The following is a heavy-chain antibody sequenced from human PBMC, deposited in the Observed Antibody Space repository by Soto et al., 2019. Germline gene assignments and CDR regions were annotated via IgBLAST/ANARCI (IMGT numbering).Heavy chain of an antibody. V-gene: IGHV4-34*01. CDR2: INHSGST. CDR3: ARARGRCSSTSCYEIDY. J-gene: IGHJ4*02. Sequence: QVQLQQWGAGLLKPSETLSLTCAVYGGSFSGYYWSWIRQPPGKGLEWIGEINHSGSTNYNPSLKCLVSISVDTSNNHFSLKLRSVTAADTAVYYSARARGRCSSTSCYEIDYWGQGTLVTVSS. D-gene: IGHD2-2*01. CDR1: GGSFSGYY.